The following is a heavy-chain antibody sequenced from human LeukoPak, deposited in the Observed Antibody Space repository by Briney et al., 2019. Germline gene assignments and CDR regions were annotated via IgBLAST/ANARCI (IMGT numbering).Heavy chain of an antibody. V-gene: IGHV4-59*11. CDR1: GGSISSHY. J-gene: IGHJ1*01. D-gene: IGHD3-16*01. CDR2: IYDSGST. CDR3: ARGGAAEYFQY. Sequence: SETLSLTCTVSGGSISSHYWSWIRQPPGKGLEWIGYIYDSGSTNYSPSLKSRVTISVDTSKNQFSLNLTSVTAADTAVYFCARGGAAEYFQYWGQGPWSSSPQ.